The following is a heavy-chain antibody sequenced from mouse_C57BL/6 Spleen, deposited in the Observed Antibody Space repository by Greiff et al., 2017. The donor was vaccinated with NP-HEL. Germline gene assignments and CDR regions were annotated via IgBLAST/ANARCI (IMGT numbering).Heavy chain of an antibody. CDR1: GYTFTSYW. V-gene: IGHV1-55*01. J-gene: IGHJ3*01. D-gene: IGHD4-1*01. Sequence: QVQLQQPGAELVKPGASVKMSCKASGYTFTSYWITWVKQRPGQGLAWIGDIYPGSGSTNYNEKFKSKATLTVDTSSSTAYMQLSSLTSEDSAVYYCARGEGLGSWFAYWGQGTLVTVSA. CDR2: IYPGSGST. CDR3: ARGEGLGSWFAY.